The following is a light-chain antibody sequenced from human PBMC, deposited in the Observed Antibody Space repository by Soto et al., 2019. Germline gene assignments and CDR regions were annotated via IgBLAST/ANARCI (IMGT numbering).Light chain of an antibody. CDR1: QGISSY. CDR3: QQLNSYPLT. CDR2: AAS. V-gene: IGKV1-9*01. J-gene: IGKJ4*01. Sequence: IQLTQSPSSLSASVGDRVTITCRASQGISSYLAWYQQKPGKATKLLIYAASTLQSGVPSRFSGSGSGTDFTLTISSPQPEDFATYYCQQLNSYPLTFGGGTKVEIK.